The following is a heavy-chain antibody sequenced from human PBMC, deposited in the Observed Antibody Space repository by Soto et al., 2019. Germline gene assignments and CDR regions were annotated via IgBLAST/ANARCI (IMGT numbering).Heavy chain of an antibody. CDR1: GFTFSNYS. CDR2: ISSSTI. V-gene: IGHV3-48*01. J-gene: IGHJ5*02. CDR3: VRGAQGLNGFDP. Sequence: EVQLVESGGGLVQPGGSLRLSCAASGFTFSNYSMNWVRQAPGKGLEWVSYISSSTIYYADSVKGRFTISRDNAKNSLYLQMISLRAEDTAMYYCVRGAQGLNGFDPCGQVTLVTVSS.